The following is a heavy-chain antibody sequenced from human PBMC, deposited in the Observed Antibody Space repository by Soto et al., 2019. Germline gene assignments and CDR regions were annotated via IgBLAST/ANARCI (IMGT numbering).Heavy chain of an antibody. CDR1: GGSISDYQ. CDR3: ARMRGLGEISPYLDY. J-gene: IGHJ4*02. Sequence: QVQLQESGPGLVKPSETLSLTCSISGGSISDYQWNWIRQPPGKGLEWIGYVYYSGTTNYNPSLKSRLTMSLDTSTRQFSLRLRSVTAADTAVYYCARMRGLGEISPYLDYWGQGALVTVSS. V-gene: IGHV4-59*01. CDR2: VYYSGTT. D-gene: IGHD3-16*01.